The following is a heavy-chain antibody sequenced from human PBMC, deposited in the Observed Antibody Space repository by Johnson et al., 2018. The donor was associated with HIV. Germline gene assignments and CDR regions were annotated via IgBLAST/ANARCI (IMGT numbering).Heavy chain of an antibody. V-gene: IGHV3-30*18. CDR2: ISYDGSNK. J-gene: IGHJ3*02. CDR3: AKGMDYYDSSGYYRRVYDAFDI. D-gene: IGHD3-22*01. Sequence: VHLVESGGGVVQPGRSLRLSCAASGFTFSSYGMHWVRQAPGKGLEWVAVISYDGSNKYYADSVKGRFTISRDNSKNTLYLQMNSLRAEDTAVYYCAKGMDYYDSSGYYRRVYDAFDIWGQGTMVTVSS. CDR1: GFTFSSYG.